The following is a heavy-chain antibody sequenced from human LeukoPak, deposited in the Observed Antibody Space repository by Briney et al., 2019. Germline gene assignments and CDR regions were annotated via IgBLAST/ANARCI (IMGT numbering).Heavy chain of an antibody. J-gene: IGHJ5*02. D-gene: IGHD3-22*01. CDR3: AHRQALYYYDSSGEFDP. CDR1: GFSLSTSGVG. Sequence: SGPTLVNPTQTLTLTCTFSGFSLSTSGVGVGWIGQPPGKALEWLALIYWNDDKRYSPSLKSRLTITKDTSKNQVVLTMTNMDPVDTATYYCAHRQALYYYDSSGEFDPWGQGTLVTVSS. CDR2: IYWNDDK. V-gene: IGHV2-5*01.